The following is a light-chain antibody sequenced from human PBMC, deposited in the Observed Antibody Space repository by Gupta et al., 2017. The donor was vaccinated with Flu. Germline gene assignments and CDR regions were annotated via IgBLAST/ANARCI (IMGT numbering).Light chain of an antibody. J-gene: IGKJ4*01. CDR1: QDISNY. CDR3: QKYDSDPPLT. CDR2: AAS. V-gene: IGKV1-27*01. Sequence: DIQMTQSPSSLSASVGDRVTITCRASQDISNYLAWYQHKPAEIPKLLIYAASTLQAGVPSRFSGSRYGKDVTLTISSRQQEDVAAYYCQKYDSDPPLTFGGGTKVEIK.